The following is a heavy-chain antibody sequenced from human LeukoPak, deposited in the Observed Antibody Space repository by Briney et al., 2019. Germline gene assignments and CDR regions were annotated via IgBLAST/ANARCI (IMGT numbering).Heavy chain of an antibody. J-gene: IGHJ5*02. V-gene: IGHV4-39*01. CDR3: ARHKSNDFWSGYYDNWFDP. CDR2: IYYSGTT. Sequence: SETLSLTCTVSGGSISSSSYYWGWIRQPPGKGLEGIVSIYYSGTTYYNPSLKSRVTISVDTSKNQFSLKLSSVTAADTAVYYCARHKSNDFWSGYYDNWFDPWGQGTLVTVSS. CDR1: GGSISSSSYY. D-gene: IGHD3-3*01.